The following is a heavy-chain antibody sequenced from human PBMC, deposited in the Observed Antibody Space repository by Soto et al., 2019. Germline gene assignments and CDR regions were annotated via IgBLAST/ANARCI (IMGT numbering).Heavy chain of an antibody. CDR3: ARVSRVPHPNYGMDV. V-gene: IGHV3-7*05. CDR2: IKQDGSEK. J-gene: IGHJ6*02. CDR1: GFTFSSYW. Sequence: EVQLVESGGGLVQPGGSLRLSCAASGFTFSSYWMSWVRQAPGKGLEWVANIKQDGSEKYYVDSVKGRFTISRDNAKKSLYMQMNNLRAEDKAVYYCARVSRVPHPNYGMDVWGQGTTVTVSS.